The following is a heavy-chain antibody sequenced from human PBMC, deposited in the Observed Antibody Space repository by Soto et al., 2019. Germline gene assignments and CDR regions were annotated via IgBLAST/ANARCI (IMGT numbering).Heavy chain of an antibody. J-gene: IGHJ4*02. CDR2: ISGGGTGT. V-gene: IGHV3-23*01. CDR3: AKRDSGGGRFDY. CDR1: GFRFSTYA. D-gene: IGHD2-15*01. Sequence: GGSLRLSCAAYGFRFSTYAMSWVRQVPGKGLEWVSTISGGGTGTYYADSLKGRFTISRDNSKNTLYFQMNILRTEDTAVYYCAKRDSGGGRFDYWGQGTQFTVSS.